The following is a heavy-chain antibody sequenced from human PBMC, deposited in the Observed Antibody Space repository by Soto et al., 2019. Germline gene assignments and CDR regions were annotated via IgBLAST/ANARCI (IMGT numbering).Heavy chain of an antibody. CDR3: ACEGTWSRYYYYGMDV. Sequence: PSETLSLTCTVSGGSVSSNSYYWSWIRQPPGKGLEWIGYIYYSGSTNYNPSLKSRVTISVDTSKNQFSLKLSSVTAADTAVYYCACEGTWSRYYYYGMDVSGPGTTVTVSS. CDR2: IYYSGST. D-gene: IGHD1-1*01. J-gene: IGHJ6*02. V-gene: IGHV4-61*01. CDR1: GGSVSSNSYY.